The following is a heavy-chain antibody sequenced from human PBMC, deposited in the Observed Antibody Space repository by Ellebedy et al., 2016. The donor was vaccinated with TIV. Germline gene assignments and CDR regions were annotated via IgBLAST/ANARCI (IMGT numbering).Heavy chain of an antibody. D-gene: IGHD4-23*01. CDR2: IWYDGSNK. Sequence: GESLKISXAASGFTFSSYGMHWVRQAPGKGLEWVAVIWYDGSNKYYADSVKGRFTISRDNSKNTLYLQMNSLRAEDTAVYYCARDRGYGGKLPDYYGMDVWGQGTTVTVSS. CDR1: GFTFSSYG. J-gene: IGHJ6*02. V-gene: IGHV3-33*01. CDR3: ARDRGYGGKLPDYYGMDV.